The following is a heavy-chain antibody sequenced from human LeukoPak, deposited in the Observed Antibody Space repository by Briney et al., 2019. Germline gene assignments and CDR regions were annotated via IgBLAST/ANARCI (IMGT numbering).Heavy chain of an antibody. CDR3: ARIERSSYSLGFDY. Sequence: SQTLSLTCTVSGGSISSGGYYWSWIRQHPGKGLEWIGHIYYSGTSFYNPSLTSRVTISVDTSKNQFSLKLTSVNDADTAVYYCARIERSSYSLGFDYRGQGTLVTVSS. D-gene: IGHD6-6*01. J-gene: IGHJ4*02. CDR1: GGSISSGGYY. V-gene: IGHV4-31*03. CDR2: IYYSGTS.